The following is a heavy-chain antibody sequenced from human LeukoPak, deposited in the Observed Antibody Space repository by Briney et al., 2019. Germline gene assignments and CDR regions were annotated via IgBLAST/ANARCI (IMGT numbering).Heavy chain of an antibody. CDR3: AKSRIVVVTAIDY. J-gene: IGHJ4*02. Sequence: GGSLRLSCVASGSTFGNYAMRWVRQAPGKGLEWVSAITGSGDSTFNADSVKGRFTTSRDNSKNTLHLQMNNLRAEDTAIYYCAKSRIVVVTAIDYWGQGILVTVSS. V-gene: IGHV3-23*01. CDR1: GSTFGNYA. CDR2: ITGSGDST. D-gene: IGHD2-21*02.